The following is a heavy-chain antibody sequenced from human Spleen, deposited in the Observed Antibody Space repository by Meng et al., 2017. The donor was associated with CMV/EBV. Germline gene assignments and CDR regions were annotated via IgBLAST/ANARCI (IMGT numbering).Heavy chain of an antibody. CDR2: ISGSGGST. Sequence: GGSLRLSCAASGFTFSSYAMSWVRQAPGKGLEWVSAISGSGGSTYYADSVKGRFTISRDNSKNTLYLQMNSLRAEDTAVYYCAKGTMVRGVLTYYYYGMDVWGQGTTVTVSS. CDR3: AKGTMVRGVLTYYYYGMDV. D-gene: IGHD3-10*01. V-gene: IGHV3-23*01. CDR1: GFTFSSYA. J-gene: IGHJ6*02.